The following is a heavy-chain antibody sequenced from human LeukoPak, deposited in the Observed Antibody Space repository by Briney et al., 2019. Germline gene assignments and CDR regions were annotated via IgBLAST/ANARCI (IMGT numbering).Heavy chain of an antibody. D-gene: IGHD1-26*01. V-gene: IGHV3-23*01. CDR2: ISGSGGST. Sequence: GGSLRLSCAASGFTFSSYAMSWVRQAPGKGLEWVSAISGSGGSTSYAQKFQGRVTMTRDTSTSTVYMEVSSLRSEDTAVYYCARAAWELQPYNWFDPWCQGTLVTVSS. CDR1: GFTFSSYA. CDR3: ARAAWELQPYNWFDP. J-gene: IGHJ5*02.